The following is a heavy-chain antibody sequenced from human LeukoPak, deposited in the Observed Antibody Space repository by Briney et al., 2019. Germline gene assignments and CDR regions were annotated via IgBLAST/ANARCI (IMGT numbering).Heavy chain of an antibody. D-gene: IGHD3/OR15-3a*01. J-gene: IGHJ4*02. CDR3: ARDLRKSADYYFDY. CDR2: ISFDGRDK. CDR1: GFIFNNNA. V-gene: IGHV3-30*04. Sequence: GKSLRLSCAASGFIFNNNAIHWVRQAPGKGLEWVTVISFDGRDKHHADSVKGRFTISRDNFKNTLYLQMSSLRVEDTAMYYCARDLRKSADYYFDYWGQGTLVTVSS.